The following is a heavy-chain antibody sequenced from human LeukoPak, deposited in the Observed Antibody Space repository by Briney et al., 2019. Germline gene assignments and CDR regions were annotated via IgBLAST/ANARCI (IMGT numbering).Heavy chain of an antibody. CDR1: GYSISSGYY. CDR2: IYHSGST. J-gene: IGHJ4*02. CDR3: ARDVDTAMVPYFDY. Sequence: SEALSLTCAVSGYSISSGYYWGWIRQPPGKGLEWIGSIYHSGSTYSNPSLKSRVTISVDTSKNQFSLKLSSVTAADTAVYYCARDVDTAMVPYFDYWGQGTLVTVSS. V-gene: IGHV4-38-2*02. D-gene: IGHD5-18*01.